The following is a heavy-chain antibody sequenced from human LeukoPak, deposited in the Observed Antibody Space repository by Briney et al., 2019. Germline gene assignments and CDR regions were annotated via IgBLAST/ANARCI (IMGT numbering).Heavy chain of an antibody. D-gene: IGHD3-10*01. CDR1: GYTFTSYD. J-gene: IGHJ5*02. CDR2: MNPNSGNT. V-gene: IGHV1-8*03. Sequence: GASVKVSCKASGYTFTSYDINWVRQATGQGLEWMGWMNPNSGNTGYAQKFQGRVTITRNTSISTAYMELSSLRSEDTAVYYCARDRTVLWFGELGGWFDPWGQGTLVTVSS. CDR3: ARDRTVLWFGELGGWFDP.